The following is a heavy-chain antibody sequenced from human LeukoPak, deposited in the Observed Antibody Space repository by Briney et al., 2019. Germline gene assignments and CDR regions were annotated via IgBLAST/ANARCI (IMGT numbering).Heavy chain of an antibody. Sequence: PGGSLRLSCAASGFTFSDCWMHWVRQAPGKGLEWVSRINTDGSTINYADSVKGRFTVSRDNAKNTMYLQMNSLRDEDTAVYYCARDPASSFDYWGQGTLVTVSS. J-gene: IGHJ4*02. CDR3: ARDPASSFDY. V-gene: IGHV3-74*01. CDR2: INTDGSTI. D-gene: IGHD2-15*01. CDR1: GFTFSDCW.